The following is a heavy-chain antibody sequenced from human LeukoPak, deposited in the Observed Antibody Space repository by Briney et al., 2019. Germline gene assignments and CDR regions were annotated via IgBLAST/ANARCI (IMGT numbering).Heavy chain of an antibody. J-gene: IGHJ5*02. Sequence: GGTLRLSCAASGFTFSSYGMSWVRQAPGKGLEWVSAISGSGGSTYYADSVKGRFTISRDNSKNTLYLQMNSLRAEDTAVYYCARDRRDYDILTGYYYPAGFDPWGQGTLVTVSS. V-gene: IGHV3-23*01. CDR1: GFTFSSYG. CDR3: ARDRRDYDILTGYYYPAGFDP. CDR2: ISGSGGST. D-gene: IGHD3-9*01.